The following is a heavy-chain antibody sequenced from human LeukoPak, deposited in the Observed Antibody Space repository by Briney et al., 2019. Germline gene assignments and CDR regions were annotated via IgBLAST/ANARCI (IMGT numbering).Heavy chain of an antibody. D-gene: IGHD3-22*01. V-gene: IGHV4-34*01. Sequence: SETLSLTCAVYGGSFSGYYWSWIRQPPGKGLEWIGEINHSGSTNYNPSLKSRVTISVDTSKNQFSLKPSSVTAADTAVYYCARKTMIVVVNWFDPWGQGTLVTVSS. CDR2: INHSGST. CDR3: ARKTMIVVVNWFDP. J-gene: IGHJ5*02. CDR1: GGSFSGYY.